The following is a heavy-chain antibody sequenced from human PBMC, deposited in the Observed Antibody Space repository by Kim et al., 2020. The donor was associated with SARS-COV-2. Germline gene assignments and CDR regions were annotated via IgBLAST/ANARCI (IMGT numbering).Heavy chain of an antibody. J-gene: IGHJ6*02. CDR3: TTSTTNYYSYYGMDV. D-gene: IGHD1-26*01. V-gene: IGHV3-15*01. Sequence: PVKGRLTISRDESKNPLYLQRNSLKTEDTAVYYCTTSTTNYYSYYGMDVWGQGTTVTVSS.